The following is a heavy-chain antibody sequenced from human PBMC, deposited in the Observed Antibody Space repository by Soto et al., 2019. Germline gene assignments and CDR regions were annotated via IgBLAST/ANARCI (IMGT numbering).Heavy chain of an antibody. CDR2: ISAYSGNT. D-gene: IGHD3-3*01. CDR3: ERLGAYYDFCSGDYGMDV. CDR1: GYTFTSYG. J-gene: IGHJ6*02. V-gene: IGHV1-18*01. Sequence: QVQLVQSGAEVKKPGPSVKVSCKASGYTFTSYGISWVRQAPGQGLEWMGWISAYSGNTNYAQKLQGRVTMTTETATSTAYMELRSLRSDDAAVYYCERLGAYYDFCSGDYGMDVWGQGTTVTVSS.